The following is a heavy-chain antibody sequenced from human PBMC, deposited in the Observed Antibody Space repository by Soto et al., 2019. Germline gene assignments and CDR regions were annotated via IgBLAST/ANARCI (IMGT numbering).Heavy chain of an antibody. Sequence: QVHLVESGGGVVQPGRSLRLTCAASGFTFTSHALHWVRQAQGKGLEWVAVISYDGTRKYYADSVQGRFTISRDNSKNTLDLQMNSLRADDTAVYYCARGRYQSGVGGLDVWGQGTTVTVSS. CDR1: GFTFTSHA. J-gene: IGHJ6*02. CDR3: ARGRYQSGVGGLDV. D-gene: IGHD1-26*01. CDR2: ISYDGTRK. V-gene: IGHV3-30-3*01.